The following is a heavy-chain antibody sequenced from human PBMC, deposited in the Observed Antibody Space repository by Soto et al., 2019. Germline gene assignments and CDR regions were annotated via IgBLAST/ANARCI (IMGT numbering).Heavy chain of an antibody. J-gene: IGHJ3*02. CDR2: ISGSGGRT. V-gene: IGHV3-23*01. Sequence: PGGSLRLSCVASGFPLCGYAMSWVRQPPWKGLEWVSGISGSGGRTYYADSVKGRFTISRDNSNNTLSLQMHILRVEDTAVYFCAKGGYYSLFDIWGQGTMVTVSS. D-gene: IGHD3-16*01. CDR1: GFPLCGYA. CDR3: AKGGYYSLFDI.